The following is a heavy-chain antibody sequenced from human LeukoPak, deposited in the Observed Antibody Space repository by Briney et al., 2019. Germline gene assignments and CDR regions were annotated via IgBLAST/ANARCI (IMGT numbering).Heavy chain of an antibody. D-gene: IGHD6-19*01. CDR3: ARVGDSGAVAHGMDV. CDR2: ISYDGSNK. Sequence: GGSLRLSCAASGFTFSSYEMNWVRQAPGKGLEWVAVISYDGSNKYYADSVKGRFTISRDNSKNTLYLQMNSLRAEDTAVYYCARVGDSGAVAHGMDVWGQGTTVTVSS. CDR1: GFTFSSYE. J-gene: IGHJ6*02. V-gene: IGHV3-30-3*01.